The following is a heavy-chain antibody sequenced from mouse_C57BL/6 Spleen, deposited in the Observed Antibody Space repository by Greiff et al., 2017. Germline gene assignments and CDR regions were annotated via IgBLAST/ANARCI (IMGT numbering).Heavy chain of an antibody. CDR3: TRDQGTTVVGGDYAMDY. D-gene: IGHD1-1*01. CDR2: ISSGGDYI. V-gene: IGHV5-9-1*02. Sequence: DVMLVESGEGLVKPGGSLKLSCAASGFTFSSYAMSWVRQTPEKRLEWVAYISSGGDYIYYADTVTGRFTISRDNARNTLYLQMSSLKSEDTAMYYCTRDQGTTVVGGDYAMDYWGQGTSVTVSS. J-gene: IGHJ4*01. CDR1: GFTFSSYA.